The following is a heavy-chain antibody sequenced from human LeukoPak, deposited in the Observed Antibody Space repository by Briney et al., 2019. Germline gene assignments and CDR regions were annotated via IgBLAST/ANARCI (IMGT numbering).Heavy chain of an antibody. CDR1: GGSISSSSYY. V-gene: IGHV4-39*01. D-gene: IGHD3-3*01. CDR2: IYYSGST. J-gene: IGHJ6*03. Sequence: SETLSLTCTVSGGSISSSSYYWGWIRQPPGKGLEWIGSIYYSGSTYYNPSLKSRVTISVDTSKNQFSLKLSSVTAADMAVYYCARHPNTYYDFWSGYYYYMDVWGKGTTVTVSS. CDR3: ARHPNTYYDFWSGYYYYMDV.